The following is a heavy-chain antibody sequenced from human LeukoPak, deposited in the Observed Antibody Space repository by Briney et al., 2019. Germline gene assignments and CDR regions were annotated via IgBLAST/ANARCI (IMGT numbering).Heavy chain of an antibody. J-gene: IGHJ4*02. Sequence: GGSLRLSCAASGFTFSSYWMHWVRQAPGKGLVWVSRINSDGSSTIYADSVKGRFTISRDNAKNTLYLQMNSLRAEDTAIYYCARSILAGTGGFDYWGQGSLITVSS. D-gene: IGHD6-19*01. CDR1: GFTFSSYW. CDR2: INSDGSST. V-gene: IGHV3-74*01. CDR3: ARSILAGTGGFDY.